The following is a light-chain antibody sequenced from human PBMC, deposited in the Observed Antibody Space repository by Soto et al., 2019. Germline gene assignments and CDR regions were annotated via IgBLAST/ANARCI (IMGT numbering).Light chain of an antibody. CDR3: QKYNSAPWT. Sequence: DVQMYQSPSAVSASVGDRVTITCRASQGISNYLAWYQQKPGKVPKLLIYAASTLQSGVPSRFSGSGSGTDFTLTISSLQPEDVATYYCQKYNSAPWTFGQGTIVAIK. J-gene: IGKJ1*01. CDR2: AAS. V-gene: IGKV1-27*01. CDR1: QGISNY.